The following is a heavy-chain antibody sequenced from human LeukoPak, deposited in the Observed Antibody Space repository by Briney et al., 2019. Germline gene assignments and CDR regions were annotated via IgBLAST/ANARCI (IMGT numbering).Heavy chain of an antibody. CDR1: GFTFSDYS. CDR2: ISSGGSTI. D-gene: IGHD6-19*01. V-gene: IGHV3-11*04. J-gene: IGHJ4*02. Sequence: PGGSLRLSCGASGFTFSDYSMTWIRQAPWKGLEWVSYISSGGSTIYYTDSVKGRFTISRDNSKNTLYLQMNSLRAEDTAVYYCARDRQWLDTWGQGTLVTVSS. CDR3: ARDRQWLDT.